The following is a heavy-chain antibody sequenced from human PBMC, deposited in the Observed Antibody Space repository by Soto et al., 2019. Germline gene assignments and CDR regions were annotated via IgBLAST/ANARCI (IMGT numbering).Heavy chain of an antibody. D-gene: IGHD3-3*01. CDR1: GCTFTSYG. V-gene: IGHV1-18*01. J-gene: IGHJ5*02. CDR2: ISAYNGNT. CDR3: ARRVLRFLEWFPGDGWFDP. Sequence: GASVKVSCKASGCTFTSYGISWVRQAPGQGLEWMGWISAYNGNTNYAQKLQGRVTMTTDTSTSTAYMELRSLRSDDTAVYYCARRVLRFLEWFPGDGWFDPWGQGTLVTVSS.